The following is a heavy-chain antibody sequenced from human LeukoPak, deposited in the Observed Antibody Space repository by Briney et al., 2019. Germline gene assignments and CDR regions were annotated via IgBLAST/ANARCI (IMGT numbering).Heavy chain of an antibody. CDR3: AKVYGYDLDAFDI. CDR1: GFNLSSYA. V-gene: IGHV3-23*01. J-gene: IGHJ3*02. D-gene: IGHD5/OR15-5a*01. CDR2: ISGSGVST. Sequence: GGSLRLSCSASGFNLSSYAMSWVRQAPGKVLEWVSAISGSGVSTYYADAVKGRFTISRDNSKNTLYLQMNSLRAEDTAVYYCAKVYGYDLDAFDIWGQGTMVTVSS.